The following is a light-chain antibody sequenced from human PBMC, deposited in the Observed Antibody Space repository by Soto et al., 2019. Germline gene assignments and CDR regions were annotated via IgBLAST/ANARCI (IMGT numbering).Light chain of an antibody. V-gene: IGKV3-11*01. CDR3: QQRSNWPWT. CDR2: DAS. J-gene: IGKJ1*01. Sequence: EIVLTQSAATLSLSPGYRATLSCRASQSVSTYLAWYQQKPGQAPRLLIYDASNRATGIPARFSGSGSGTDFTLTISSLEPEDFAVYYCQQRSNWPWTFGQGTKVDIK. CDR1: QSVSTY.